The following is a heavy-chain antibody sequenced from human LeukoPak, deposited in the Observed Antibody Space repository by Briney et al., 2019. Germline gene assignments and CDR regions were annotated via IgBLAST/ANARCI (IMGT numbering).Heavy chain of an antibody. J-gene: IGHJ5*02. V-gene: IGHV3-7*01. CDR2: IKQDGSEK. Sequence: GGSLRLSCAASGFTFSSSWMRWVRQAPGKGLERVANIKQDGSEKYYVDSVRGRFTISRENAKNSLYLQMNSLRAEDTAVYYCAGAGWFDHRGQGTLVTVSS. CDR1: GFTFSSSW. CDR3: AGAGWFDH.